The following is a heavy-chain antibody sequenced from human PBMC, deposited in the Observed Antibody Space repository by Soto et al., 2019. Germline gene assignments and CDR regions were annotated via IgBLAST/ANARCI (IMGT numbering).Heavy chain of an antibody. D-gene: IGHD6-13*01. CDR1: GGSISSYY. CDR3: ARGIAAAGPQYYYYYYMDV. CDR2: IYYSGST. J-gene: IGHJ6*03. V-gene: IGHV4-59*08. Sequence: SETLSLTCTVSGGSISSYYWSWIRQPPGKGLEWIGYIYYSGSTNYNPSLKSRVTISVDTSKNQFSLKLSSVTAADTAVYYCARGIAAAGPQYYYYYYMDVWGKGTTVTVSS.